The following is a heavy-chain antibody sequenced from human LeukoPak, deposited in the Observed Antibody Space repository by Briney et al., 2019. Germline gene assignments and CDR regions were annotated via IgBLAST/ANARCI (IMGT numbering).Heavy chain of an antibody. J-gene: IGHJ6*02. CDR3: ASGEVGVVYRAGGRYYYYYHAMDV. V-gene: IGHV1-24*01. CDR1: GYTLTELS. Sequence: ASVKVSCKVSGYTLTELSMHWVRQAPGKGLEWMGGFDPEDGETIYAQKFQGRVTMTEDTSTDTAYMELSSLRSDDTAVYYCASGEVGVVYRAGGRYYYYYHAMDVWGQGTTVTVS. CDR2: FDPEDGET. D-gene: IGHD2-15*01.